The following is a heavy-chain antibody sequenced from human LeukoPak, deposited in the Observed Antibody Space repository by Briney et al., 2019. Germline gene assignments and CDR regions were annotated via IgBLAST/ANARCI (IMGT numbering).Heavy chain of an antibody. D-gene: IGHD2-8*01. Sequence: GASVKVSCKASGYTFTGNYMHWVRQAPGQGLGWMGWINPNSGGTNYAQKFQGRVTMTRDTSISTAYMELSRQRSDDTAVYYCARINGLLYAFDIWGQGTMVTVSS. V-gene: IGHV1-2*02. CDR2: INPNSGGT. CDR3: ARINGLLYAFDI. CDR1: GYTFTGNY. J-gene: IGHJ3*02.